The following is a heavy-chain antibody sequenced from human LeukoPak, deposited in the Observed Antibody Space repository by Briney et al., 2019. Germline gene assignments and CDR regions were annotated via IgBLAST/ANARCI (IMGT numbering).Heavy chain of an antibody. D-gene: IGHD3-10*01. CDR2: TSSSSSYI. CDR3: ARDRYYYGSGSVGAYYGMDV. J-gene: IGHJ6*02. V-gene: IGHV3-21*01. CDR1: GFTFSSYS. Sequence: GGSLRLSCAASGFTFSSYSMNWVRQAPGKGLEWVSSTSSSSSYIYYADSVKGRFTISRDNAKNSLYLQMNSLRAEDTAVYYCARDRYYYGSGSVGAYYGMDVWGQGTTVTVSS.